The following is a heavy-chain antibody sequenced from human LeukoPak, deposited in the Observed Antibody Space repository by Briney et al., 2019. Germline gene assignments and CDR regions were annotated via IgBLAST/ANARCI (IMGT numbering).Heavy chain of an antibody. CDR3: AKDKTTVTMYFDY. V-gene: IGHV3-30*18. J-gene: IGHJ4*02. CDR1: GFTFSTYG. D-gene: IGHD4-17*01. CDR2: ISYAGSNK. Sequence: PGRSLRLSCAASGFTFSTYGVHWVRQAPGKGLEWVAVISYAGSNKYYADSVKGRFTVSRDNSKNTLYLQMNSLRAEDTAVYYCAKDKTTVTMYFDYWGQGTLVTVSS.